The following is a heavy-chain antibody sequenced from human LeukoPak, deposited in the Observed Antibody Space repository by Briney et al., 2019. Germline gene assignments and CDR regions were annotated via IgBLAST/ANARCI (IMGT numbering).Heavy chain of an antibody. V-gene: IGHV3-30*18. D-gene: IGHD6-19*01. CDR2: ISYDGSNK. Sequence: GGSLRLSCAASGFTFSSYGMHWVRQAPGKGLEWVAVISYDGSNKYYADSVKGRFTISRDNSKNTLYLQMNSLRAEDTAVYYCAKDAIIQQWPALYYYYGMDVWGQGTTVTVSS. CDR1: GFTFSSYG. CDR3: AKDAIIQQWPALYYYYGMDV. J-gene: IGHJ6*02.